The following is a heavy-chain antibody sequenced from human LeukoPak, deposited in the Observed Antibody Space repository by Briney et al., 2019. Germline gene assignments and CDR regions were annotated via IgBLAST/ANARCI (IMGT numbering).Heavy chain of an antibody. CDR2: ISYDGSNK. D-gene: IGHD2-2*01. J-gene: IGHJ4*02. Sequence: GRSLRLSCAASGFTFSSYGMHWVRQAPGKGLEWVAVISYDGSNKYYADSVKGRFTISRDNSKNTLYLQMNNLRAEDTAVYYCAKSGVVVPAAMPVPFDYWGQGTLVTVSS. CDR1: GFTFSSYG. V-gene: IGHV3-30*18. CDR3: AKSGVVVPAAMPVPFDY.